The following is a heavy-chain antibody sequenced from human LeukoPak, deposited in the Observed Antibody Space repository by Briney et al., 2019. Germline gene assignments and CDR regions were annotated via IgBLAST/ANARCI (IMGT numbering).Heavy chain of an antibody. CDR1: GGSISSYY. D-gene: IGHD6-13*01. CDR2: IYYSGST. J-gene: IGHJ4*02. V-gene: IGHV4-59*01. CDR3: ATGFSSTGVEGDY. Sequence: SETLSLTCTVSGGSISSYYWSWIRQPPGKGLEWIGYIYYSGSTNYNPSLKSRVTISVDTSKNQFSLKLSSVTAADTAVYYCATGFSSTGVEGDYWGQGTLVTVSS.